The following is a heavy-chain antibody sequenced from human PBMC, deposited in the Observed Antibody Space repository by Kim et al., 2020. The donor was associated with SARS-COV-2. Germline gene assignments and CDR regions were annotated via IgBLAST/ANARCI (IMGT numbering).Heavy chain of an antibody. J-gene: IGHJ6*02. CDR1: GYTLTELS. D-gene: IGHD3-10*01. V-gene: IGHV1-24*01. CDR2: FDPEDGET. CDR3: ATWRPLLWFGESLTQYYYGMHV. Sequence: ASVKVSCKVSGYTLTELSMHWVRQAPGKGLEWMGGFDPEDGETIYAQKFQGRVTMTEDTSTDTAYMELSSLRSEDTAVYYCATWRPLLWFGESLTQYYYGMHVWPRDHGHRLL.